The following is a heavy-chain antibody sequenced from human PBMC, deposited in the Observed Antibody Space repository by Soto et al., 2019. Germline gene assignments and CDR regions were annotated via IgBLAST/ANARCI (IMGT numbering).Heavy chain of an antibody. CDR2: ITGSGSDT. CDR1: GFTFYNYA. D-gene: IGHD4-4*01. V-gene: IGHV3-23*01. J-gene: IGHJ4*02. CDR3: AKLGSSNWSPHSYFDY. Sequence: PGGSLRLSCAASGFTFYNYAMGWVGQAPGKGLEWVAAITGSGSDTYYVASVKGRFTISRDNSENTPYLQTNSLTAEDTAIYYCAKLGSSNWSPHSYFDYWGQGTLVTSPQ.